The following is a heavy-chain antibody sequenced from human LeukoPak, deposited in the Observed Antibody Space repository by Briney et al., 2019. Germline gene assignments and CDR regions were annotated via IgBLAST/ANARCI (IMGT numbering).Heavy chain of an antibody. CDR3: AREPVVRGVIPHAFDI. Sequence: SETLSLTCTVSGGSISSYYWSWIRQPPGKGLEWIGYIYYSGSTNYNPSLKSRVTISVDTSKNQFSLKLSSVTAADTAVYYCAREPVVRGVIPHAFDIWDQGTMVTVSS. D-gene: IGHD3-10*01. CDR1: GGSISSYY. J-gene: IGHJ3*02. CDR2: IYYSGST. V-gene: IGHV4-59*01.